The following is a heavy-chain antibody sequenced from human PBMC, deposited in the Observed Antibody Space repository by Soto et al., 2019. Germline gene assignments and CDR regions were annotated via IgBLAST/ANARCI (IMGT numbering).Heavy chain of an antibody. J-gene: IGHJ6*02. D-gene: IGHD5-18*01. CDR3: ARDPPRSYTAMVTYYYYGMDV. V-gene: IGHV1-18*01. CDR1: GYTFTSYG. Sequence: QVQLVQSGAEVKKPGASVKVSCKASGYTFTSYGISWVRQAPGQGLEWMGWISAYNGNTNYAQKLQGRVTMTTDTSTSTAYMELRSLRSDDTAVYYCARDPPRSYTAMVTYYYYGMDVWGQGTTVTVSS. CDR2: ISAYNGNT.